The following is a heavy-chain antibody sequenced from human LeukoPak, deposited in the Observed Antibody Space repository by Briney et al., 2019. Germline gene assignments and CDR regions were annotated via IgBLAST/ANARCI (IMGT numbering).Heavy chain of an antibody. Sequence: SETLSLTCTVSGYSISSGHYWGWIRQPPGKGLEWIGYIYHSGSTYYNPSLKSRVTISVDRSKNQFSLKLSSVTAADTAVYYCARDAPAAEDNWFDPWGQGTLVTVSS. J-gene: IGHJ5*02. D-gene: IGHD2-2*01. V-gene: IGHV4-38-2*02. CDR2: IYHSGST. CDR3: ARDAPAAEDNWFDP. CDR1: GYSISSGHY.